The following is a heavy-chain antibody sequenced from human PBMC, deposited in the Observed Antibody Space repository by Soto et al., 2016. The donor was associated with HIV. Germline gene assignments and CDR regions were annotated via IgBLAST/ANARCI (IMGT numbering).Heavy chain of an antibody. CDR2: VNPSGGST. CDR3: ARAASGARWDFDY. D-gene: IGHD1-26*01. CDR1: GGTFSSYS. J-gene: IGHJ4*02. V-gene: IGHV1-46*01. Sequence: QVQLVQSGAEVKKPGSSVKVSCKASGGTFSSYSISWVRQAPGQGLEWMGVVNPSGGSTTYAQKFQGRVTMTRDTSTSTVDMELSSLRSEDTAVYYCARAASGARWDFDYWGQGTLVTVSS.